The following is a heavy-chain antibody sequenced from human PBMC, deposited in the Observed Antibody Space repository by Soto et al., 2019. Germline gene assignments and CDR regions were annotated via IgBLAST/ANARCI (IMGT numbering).Heavy chain of an antibody. V-gene: IGHV3-21*01. D-gene: IGHD6-19*01. J-gene: IGHJ3*02. CDR3: ARDLVAGTAFDI. CDR2: ISSSSSYI. CDR1: GFTFGSYS. Sequence: EVQLVESGGGLVKPGGSLRLSCAASGFTFGSYSMNWVRQAPGKGLEWVSSISSSSSYIYYADSVKGRFTISRDNAKNSLYLQMNSLRAEDTAVYYCARDLVAGTAFDIWGQGTMVTVSS.